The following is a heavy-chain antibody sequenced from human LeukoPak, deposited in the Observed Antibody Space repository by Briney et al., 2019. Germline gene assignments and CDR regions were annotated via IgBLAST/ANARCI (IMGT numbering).Heavy chain of an antibody. Sequence: PGGSLRLSCAASGFTFSSYEMNWVRQAPGKGLEWVSGISWNSGSIGYADSVKGRFTISRDNAKNSLYLQMNSLRAEDTALYYCAKDIPYSSGWYAPGYWGQGTLVTVSS. J-gene: IGHJ4*02. CDR2: ISWNSGSI. D-gene: IGHD6-19*01. CDR3: AKDIPYSSGWYAPGY. CDR1: GFTFSSYE. V-gene: IGHV3-9*01.